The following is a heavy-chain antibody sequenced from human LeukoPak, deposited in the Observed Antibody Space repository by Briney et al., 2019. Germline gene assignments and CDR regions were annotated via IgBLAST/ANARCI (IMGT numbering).Heavy chain of an antibody. CDR2: IKQDGSEK. D-gene: IGHD2-15*01. V-gene: IGHV3-7*01. J-gene: IGHJ3*02. CDR3: ARESQYCSGGSCYSGAFDI. Sequence: GGSLRLSCAASGFTFSSYWMSWVRQAPGKGLEWVANIKQDGSEKYYADSVKGRFTISRDNAKNSLYLQMNSLRAEDTAVYYCARESQYCSGGSCYSGAFDIWGQGTMVTVSS. CDR1: GFTFSSYW.